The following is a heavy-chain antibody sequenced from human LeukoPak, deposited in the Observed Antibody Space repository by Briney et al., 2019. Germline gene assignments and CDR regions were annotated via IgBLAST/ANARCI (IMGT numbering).Heavy chain of an antibody. Sequence: SETLSLTCPVSGGSISSYYWSWIRQPAGKGLEWIGRIYTSGSTNYNPSLKSRVTMSVDTSKNQFSLKLSSVTAADTAVYYCARASDSSSWYRYYYMDVWGKGTTVTVSS. D-gene: IGHD6-13*01. J-gene: IGHJ6*03. CDR1: GGSISSYY. V-gene: IGHV4-4*07. CDR2: IYTSGST. CDR3: ARASDSSSWYRYYYMDV.